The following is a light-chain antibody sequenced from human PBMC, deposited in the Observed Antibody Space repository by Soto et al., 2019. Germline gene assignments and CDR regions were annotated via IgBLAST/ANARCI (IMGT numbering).Light chain of an antibody. CDR2: DAS. J-gene: IGKJ4*01. V-gene: IGKV3-11*01. CDR3: QQRSNWPRLT. CDR1: HSVMSNS. Sequence: EIVLTQYPGTLALSPGERATLSCRASHSVMSNSLAWYQRKPGQPPRLLIYDASNRAIGIPARFSGSGSGTDFTLTISSLQPEDFAVYFCQQRSNWPRLTFGGGTKVEI.